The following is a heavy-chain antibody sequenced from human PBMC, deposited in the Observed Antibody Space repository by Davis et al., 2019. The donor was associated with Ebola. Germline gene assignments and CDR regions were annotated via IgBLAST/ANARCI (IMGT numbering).Heavy chain of an antibody. CDR3: ARVYDSSGYSHDAFDI. CDR1: GCTFISYA. Sequence: SVKVSCKASGCTFISYAIRGVRQAPGQGLEWVGGFISIFGTANYAQKFQGRVTITADESTSTAYMELSILRSEDTAVYYCARVYDSSGYSHDAFDIWGQGTMVTVSS. CDR2: FISIFGTA. V-gene: IGHV1-69*13. D-gene: IGHD3-22*01. J-gene: IGHJ3*02.